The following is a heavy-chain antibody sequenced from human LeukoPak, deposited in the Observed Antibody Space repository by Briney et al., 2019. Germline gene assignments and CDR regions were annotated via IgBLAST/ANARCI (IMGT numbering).Heavy chain of an antibody. CDR1: GFTFSTYS. Sequence: GGSLRLSCAASGFTFSTYSMNWVRQAPGKGLEWVSHISGNSGTIYYADSVRGRFTISRDNAKNSLYLQMNSLRDEDTAVYYCASRTAGNNWFDPWGQGTLVTVSS. D-gene: IGHD6-13*01. J-gene: IGHJ5*02. V-gene: IGHV3-48*02. CDR2: ISGNSGTI. CDR3: ASRTAGNNWFDP.